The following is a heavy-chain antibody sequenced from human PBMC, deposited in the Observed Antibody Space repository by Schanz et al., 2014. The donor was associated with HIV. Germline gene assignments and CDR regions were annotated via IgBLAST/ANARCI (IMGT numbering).Heavy chain of an antibody. CDR3: VRSLWNYPYYFES. CDR2: IYYFGNT. D-gene: IGHD1-7*01. J-gene: IGHJ4*02. V-gene: IGHV4-31*02. CDR1: GFTFSNFA. Sequence: QVQLVESGGGVVQPGRSLRLSCAASGFTFSNFAMSWVRQAPGKGLEWIGYIYYFGNTYYNPSLKSRLTISVDTSKNQFSLRLSSVTAADTAVYYCVRSLWNYPYYFESWGQGTLVTVSS.